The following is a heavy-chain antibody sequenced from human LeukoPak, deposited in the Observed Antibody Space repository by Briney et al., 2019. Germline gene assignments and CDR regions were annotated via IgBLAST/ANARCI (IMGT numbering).Heavy chain of an antibody. D-gene: IGHD3-9*01. CDR1: GGTFSNYA. J-gene: IGHJ3*02. CDR3: ARTGYSSMLDDAFDI. V-gene: IGHV1-69*06. CDR2: IIPIFGTA. Sequence: EASVKVSCKASGGTFSNYAISWVRQAPGQGLEWMGGIIPIFGTANYAQKFRGRVTITADKSTRTAYMELSSLRSEDTAVYYCARTGYSSMLDDAFDIWGQGTMVTVSS.